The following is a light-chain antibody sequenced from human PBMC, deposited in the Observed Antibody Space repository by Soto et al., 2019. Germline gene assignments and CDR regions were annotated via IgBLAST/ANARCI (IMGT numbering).Light chain of an antibody. CDR2: GAS. J-gene: IGKJ1*01. Sequence: EVVLTQSPHTLSLSPGERATLSCRASQSVSATYIAWYQQKSGQAPRLLLYGASSRATGIPDRFSGSGSGTDFTLTIDRLEPEDFATYYCQQYGSSPRAFGQGTKVDIK. CDR1: QSVSATY. CDR3: QQYGSSPRA. V-gene: IGKV3-20*01.